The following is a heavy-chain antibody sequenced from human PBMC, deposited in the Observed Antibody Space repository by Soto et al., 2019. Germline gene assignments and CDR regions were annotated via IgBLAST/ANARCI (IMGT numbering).Heavy chain of an antibody. D-gene: IGHD3-22*01. V-gene: IGHV3-23*01. Sequence: EVQLLESGGGLVQPGGSLRLSCAAYGFTFSSYAMSWVRQAPGKGLEWVSAISGSGGSTYYADSVKGRFTISRDNSKNTLYLQMNSLRAEDTAVYYCAKYDSSGSRYFQHWGQGTLVTVSS. CDR3: AKYDSSGSRYFQH. CDR1: GFTFSSYA. CDR2: ISGSGGST. J-gene: IGHJ1*01.